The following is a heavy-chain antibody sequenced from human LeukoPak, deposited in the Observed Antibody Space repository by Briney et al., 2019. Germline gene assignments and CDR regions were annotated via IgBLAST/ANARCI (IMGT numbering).Heavy chain of an antibody. J-gene: IGHJ5*02. V-gene: IGHV1-18*01. D-gene: IGHD2-2*01. Sequence: ASVKVSCKASGYTFTSYGISWVRQAPGQGLEWMGWISAYNGNTNYAQKLQGRVTMTTDTSTSTAYMELRSLRSDDTAVYYCARDLGRGYCSSTSCYPWFDPWGQGTLVTVSS. CDR2: ISAYNGNT. CDR3: ARDLGRGYCSSTSCYPWFDP. CDR1: GYTFTSYG.